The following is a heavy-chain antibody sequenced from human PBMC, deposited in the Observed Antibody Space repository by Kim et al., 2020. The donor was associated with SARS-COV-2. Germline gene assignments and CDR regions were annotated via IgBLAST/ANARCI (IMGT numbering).Heavy chain of an antibody. J-gene: IGHJ2*01. V-gene: IGHV3-48*02. D-gene: IGHD3-10*01. Sequence: ADSLKGRFTISRDNDKISLYLQMTSLRDEDTAVYYCARGYSGSGSYCLDLWGRGTLVTVSS. CDR3: ARGYSGSGSYCLDL.